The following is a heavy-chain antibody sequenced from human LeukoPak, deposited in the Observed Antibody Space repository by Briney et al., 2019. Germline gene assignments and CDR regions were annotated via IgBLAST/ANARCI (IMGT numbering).Heavy chain of an antibody. V-gene: IGHV7-4-1*02. CDR3: AREILRFDI. Sequence: GASVKVSCKASGCSFNSQGMNWVREAPGQGLEWMGWINTDSGNPTYAQGFTGRFVFSLDSSVSTAYLQISNLMPEDTAKYYCAREILRFDIWGQGTMVTVSS. CDR2: INTDSGNP. J-gene: IGHJ3*02. CDR1: GCSFNSQG.